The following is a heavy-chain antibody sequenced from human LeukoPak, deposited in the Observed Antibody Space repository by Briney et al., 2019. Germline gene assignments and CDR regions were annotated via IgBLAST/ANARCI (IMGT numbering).Heavy chain of an antibody. CDR1: GGSISSYY. CDR3: ARDIEGWFDP. J-gene: IGHJ5*02. V-gene: IGHV4-59*12. CDR2: IYHSGST. Sequence: SETLSLTCTVSGGSISSYYWSWIRQPPGKGLEWIGYIYHSGSTYYNPSLKSRVTISVDRSKNQFSLKLSSVTAADTAVYYCARDIEGWFDPWGQGTLVTVSS. D-gene: IGHD3-16*02.